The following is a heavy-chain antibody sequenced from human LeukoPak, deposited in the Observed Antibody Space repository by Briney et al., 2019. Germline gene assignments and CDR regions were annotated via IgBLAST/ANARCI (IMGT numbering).Heavy chain of an antibody. CDR2: ISSRSGYI. CDR3: ARVTVAYTVLHAFDI. Sequence: GGSLRLSCAASGFGFDSFAMTWVRQAPGKGLEWVSSISSRSGYIYYADSVKGRFTISRDNAKNSLYLQMNSLRAEDTAVYYCARVTVAYTVLHAFDIWGQGTMVTVSS. CDR1: GFGFDSFA. V-gene: IGHV3-21*04. D-gene: IGHD6-19*01. J-gene: IGHJ3*02.